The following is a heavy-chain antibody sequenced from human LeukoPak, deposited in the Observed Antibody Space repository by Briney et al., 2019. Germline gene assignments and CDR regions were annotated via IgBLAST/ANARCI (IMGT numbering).Heavy chain of an antibody. J-gene: IGHJ4*02. CDR2: IYYSGSP. D-gene: IGHD1-26*01. CDR3: AREGSGSYLDY. V-gene: IGHV4-59*12. CDR1: GGSISSYY. Sequence: PSETLSLTCTVSGGSISSYYWSWIRQPPGKGLEWIGYIYYSGSPNYNPSLKSRVTISVDTSKNQFSLKLSTVTAADTAVYYGAREGSGSYLDYWGQGTLVTVSS.